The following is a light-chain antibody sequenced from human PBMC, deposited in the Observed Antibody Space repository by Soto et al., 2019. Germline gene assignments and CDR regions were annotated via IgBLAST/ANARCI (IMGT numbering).Light chain of an antibody. CDR1: QSVSSSY. V-gene: IGKV3-20*01. CDR2: GAS. J-gene: IGKJ1*01. Sequence: EIVLTQSPGTLSLSPGARATLSCRASQSVSSSYLAWYQQKPGQAPRLLIYGASSRATGIPDRFSGSGSGTDLTITISRLEPEDCAVYYGQQYGSSPWTFGQGTKVDIK. CDR3: QQYGSSPWT.